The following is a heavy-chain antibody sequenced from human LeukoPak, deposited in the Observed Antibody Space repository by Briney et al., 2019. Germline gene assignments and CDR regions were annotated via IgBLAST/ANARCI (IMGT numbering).Heavy chain of an antibody. V-gene: IGHV3-11*01. J-gene: IGHJ4*02. CDR2: ISSVGSST. Sequence: GGSLRLSCAASGFTFSGDYMSWIRQAPGKGLEWVSYISSVGSSTVYADSVKGRFTISRDNTKSSLFLQMNSLRAEDTAVYYCARARGAGPGAHFDYWGQGTPVIVSS. CDR1: GFTFSGDY. CDR3: ARARGAGPGAHFDY. D-gene: IGHD3-10*01.